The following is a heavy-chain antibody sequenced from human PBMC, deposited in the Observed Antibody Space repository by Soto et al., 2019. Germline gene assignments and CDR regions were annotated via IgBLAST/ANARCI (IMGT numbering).Heavy chain of an antibody. J-gene: IGHJ4*02. Sequence: QVQLVESGGGVVQPGRSLRLSCAASGFTFSSYGMHCVRQAPGKGLEWVAVIWYDGSNKYYADSVKGRCTISRDNSKNTLYLQMNSLRAEDTAVYYCARDHTVHDSSGHTGYWGQGTLVTVSS. V-gene: IGHV3-33*01. CDR2: IWYDGSNK. D-gene: IGHD3-22*01. CDR1: GFTFSSYG. CDR3: ARDHTVHDSSGHTGY.